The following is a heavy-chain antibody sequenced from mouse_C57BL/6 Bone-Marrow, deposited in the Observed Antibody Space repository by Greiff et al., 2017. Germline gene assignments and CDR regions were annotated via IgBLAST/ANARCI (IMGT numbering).Heavy chain of an antibody. Sequence: DVMLVESGGGLVQPGGSLSLSCAASGFTFTDYYMRWVRQPPGKALEWLGFIRNKANGYTTEYSASVKGRFTISRDNSQSILYLQMNALRAEDSATYYCARYEGYSYYFDYWGQGTTLTVSS. CDR3: ARYEGYSYYFDY. CDR1: GFTFTDYY. V-gene: IGHV7-3*01. J-gene: IGHJ2*01. D-gene: IGHD3-1*01. CDR2: IRNKANGYTT.